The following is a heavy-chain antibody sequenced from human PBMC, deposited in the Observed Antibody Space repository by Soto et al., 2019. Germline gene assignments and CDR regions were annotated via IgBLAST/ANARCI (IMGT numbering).Heavy chain of an antibody. CDR1: NSSLGAFH. Sequence: QVHLEQWGAGLLKPSETLSLTCAIYNSSLGAFHWTWIRQSPGKGLEWIGELIHGGSTNYNPSLKSRVTFSLDTSKSQFSLHVMSVTAADTAVYYCARSPLSYDYVRQTWREVGDSFDVWGRGTSVTVSS. D-gene: IGHD3-10*02. J-gene: IGHJ3*01. CDR2: LIHGGST. V-gene: IGHV4-34*02. CDR3: ARSPLSYDYVRQTWREVGDSFDV.